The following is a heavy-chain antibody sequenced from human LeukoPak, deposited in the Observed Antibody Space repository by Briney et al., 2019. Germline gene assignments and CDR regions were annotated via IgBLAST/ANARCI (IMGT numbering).Heavy chain of an antibody. CDR1: GGSISGYY. D-gene: IGHD6-19*01. V-gene: IGHV4-59*01. Sequence: SQTLSLTCTVSGGSISGYYWSWIRQPPGKRLEWIGYIYYSGSTNYNPSLKSRVTISLDMSKNQFSLKLNSMTAADTAVYYCARGQSDVWGQGTMVTVSS. J-gene: IGHJ3*01. CDR2: IYYSGST. CDR3: ARGQSDV.